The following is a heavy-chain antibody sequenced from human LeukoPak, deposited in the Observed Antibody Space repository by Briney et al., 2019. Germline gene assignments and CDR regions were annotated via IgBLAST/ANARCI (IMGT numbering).Heavy chain of an antibody. D-gene: IGHD3-9*01. CDR2: IYYSGST. Sequence: SETLSLTCTVSGGSISSGGYYWSWIRQHPGKGLEWIGYIYYSGSTYYNPSLKSRVTISVDTSKNQFSLKLSSVTAADTAVYYCARANYAILPGANFDYWGQGTLVTVSS. J-gene: IGHJ4*02. CDR1: GGSISSGGYY. V-gene: IGHV4-31*03. CDR3: ARANYAILPGANFDY.